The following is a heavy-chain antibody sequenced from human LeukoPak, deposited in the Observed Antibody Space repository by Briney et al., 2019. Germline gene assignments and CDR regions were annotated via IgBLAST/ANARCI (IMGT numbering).Heavy chain of an antibody. CDR1: GYTFTSYG. Sequence: ASVKVSCKASGYTFTSYGISWVRQAPGQGLEWMGWISAYNGNTNYAQKLQGRVTMTTDTSTSTAYMELRSLRSDDTAVYYCARDSGSYPPSYFDYWGQGTLVTVSS. J-gene: IGHJ4*02. CDR2: ISAYNGNT. CDR3: ARDSGSYPPSYFDY. V-gene: IGHV1-18*01. D-gene: IGHD1-26*01.